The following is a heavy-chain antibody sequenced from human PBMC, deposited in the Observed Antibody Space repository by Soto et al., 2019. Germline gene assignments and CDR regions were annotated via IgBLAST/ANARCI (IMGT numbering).Heavy chain of an antibody. CDR3: AKGGSSSARYFDT. CDR1: GFTFSGCG. J-gene: IGHJ5*02. V-gene: IGHV3-30*18. Sequence: QVQLVESGGGVVQPGRSLRLSCAASGFTFSGCGMHWVRQAPGKGLEWVAVISFEGSKKYYANSVEGRFTISRDNSKSTLFLQMNSLRAEDTAVYYCAKGGSSSARYFDTWGQGTLVTVSS. D-gene: IGHD6-6*01. CDR2: ISFEGSKK.